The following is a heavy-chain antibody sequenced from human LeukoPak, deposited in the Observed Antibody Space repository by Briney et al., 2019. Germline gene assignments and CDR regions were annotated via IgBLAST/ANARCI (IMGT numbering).Heavy chain of an antibody. CDR1: GYTFTSYY. J-gene: IGHJ4*02. CDR2: INPSGGTT. Sequence: ASVKVSCKASGYTFTSYYMHWVRQAPGQGLEWKGIINPSGGTTSYAQKFQGRVTMTGDTSTSTVYMELSSLRSEDTAVYYCARCGEPSYDILTGYSRFDYWGQGTLVTVSS. V-gene: IGHV1-46*01. CDR3: ARCGEPSYDILTGYSRFDY. D-gene: IGHD3-9*01.